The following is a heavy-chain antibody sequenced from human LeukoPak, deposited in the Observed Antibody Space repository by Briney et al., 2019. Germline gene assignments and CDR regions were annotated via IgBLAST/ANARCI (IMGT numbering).Heavy chain of an antibody. Sequence: PGGSLRLSCAASGFTFSSYAMHWVRRASSKGLEWVAAISYDGSNKKYADSVKGRFTISRDNSKNTLYLQMNSLRAEDTAVYYCLTVRKYLRVGWNSNFDYWGQGTLVTVSS. CDR3: LTVRKYLRVGWNSNFDY. V-gene: IGHV3-30*04. J-gene: IGHJ4*02. CDR2: ISYDGSNK. CDR1: GFTFSSYA. D-gene: IGHD1-7*01.